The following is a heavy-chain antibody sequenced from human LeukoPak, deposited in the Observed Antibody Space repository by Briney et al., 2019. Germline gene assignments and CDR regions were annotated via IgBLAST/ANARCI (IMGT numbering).Heavy chain of an antibody. V-gene: IGHV1-69*13. CDR1: GGTFSSYA. CDR3: ARDLGYSNYVRRYYYGMDV. J-gene: IGHJ6*02. D-gene: IGHD4-11*01. CDR2: IIPIFGTA. Sequence: ASVKVSCKASGGTFSSYAISWVRQAPGQGLEWMGGIIPIFGTANYAQKFQGRVTITADESTSTAYMELSSLRSEDTAVYYCARDLGYSNYVRRYYYGMDVWGQGTTVTVSS.